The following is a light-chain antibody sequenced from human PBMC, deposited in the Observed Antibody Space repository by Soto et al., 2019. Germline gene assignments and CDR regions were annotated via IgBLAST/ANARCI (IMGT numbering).Light chain of an antibody. Sequence: WTQSPGNMSLSPGERATLSCRASQSVSSSYLAWYQQKPGQAPRLLIYDASNRATGIPVRFSGSGSGTEFTLTINCLQSEDFAVYYCQGYNYLPLTFGGGSMVDVK. CDR3: QGYNYLPLT. J-gene: IGKJ4*01. CDR2: DAS. V-gene: IGKV3-20*01. CDR1: QSVSSSY.